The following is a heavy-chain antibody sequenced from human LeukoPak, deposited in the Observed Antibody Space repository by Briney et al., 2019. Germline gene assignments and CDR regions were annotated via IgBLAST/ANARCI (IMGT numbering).Heavy chain of an antibody. Sequence: SETLSLTCTVSGGSISSYYWSWIRQPPGKGLEWIGYIYYSGSTNYNPSLKSRVTISVDTSKNQFSLKLSSMTAADTAVYYCARRRLRSDYYYGMDVWGQGTTVTVSS. V-gene: IGHV4-59*08. CDR2: IYYSGST. CDR1: GGSISSYY. D-gene: IGHD4-17*01. CDR3: ARRRLRSDYYYGMDV. J-gene: IGHJ6*02.